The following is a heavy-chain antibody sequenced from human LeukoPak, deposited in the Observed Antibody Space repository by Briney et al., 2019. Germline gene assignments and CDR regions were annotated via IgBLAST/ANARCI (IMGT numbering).Heavy chain of an antibody. CDR2: INAGNGNT. Sequence: ASVKVSCKASGYTFTSYAMHWVRQAPGQRLEWMGWINAGNGNTKYSQKFQGRVTITRDTSASTAYMELSSLRSEDTAVHYCARGAVTTLFDYWGQGTLVTVSS. V-gene: IGHV1-3*01. CDR3: ARGAVTTLFDY. CDR1: GYTFTSYA. D-gene: IGHD4-11*01. J-gene: IGHJ4*02.